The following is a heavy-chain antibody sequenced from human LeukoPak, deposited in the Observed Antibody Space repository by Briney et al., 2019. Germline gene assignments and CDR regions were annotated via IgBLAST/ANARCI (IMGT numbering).Heavy chain of an antibody. CDR1: GGSISSYY. V-gene: IGHV4-59*01. CDR3: ARGRDGYSD. CDR2: IYYSGST. J-gene: IGHJ4*02. Sequence: SETLSLTCTVSGGSISSYYWSWIRQPPGKGLEWIGYIYYSGSTDSNPSLKSRVTISVDMSKNQFSLRLISVTAADTAVYYCARGRDGYSDWGQGTPVTVSS. D-gene: IGHD5-24*01.